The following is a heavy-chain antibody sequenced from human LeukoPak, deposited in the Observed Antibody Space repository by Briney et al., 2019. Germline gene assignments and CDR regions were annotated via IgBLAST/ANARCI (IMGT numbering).Heavy chain of an antibody. V-gene: IGHV1-69*13. J-gene: IGHJ4*02. D-gene: IGHD4-11*01. CDR2: IIPIFGTA. CDR3: ARDDYSIAAFDY. Sequence: GASVKVSCKASGGTFSSYAISWVRQAPGQGLEWMGGIIPIFGTANYAQKFQGRVTITADESTSTAYMELSSLRSEDTAVYYCARDDYSIAAFDYWGQGTLVTVSS. CDR1: GGTFSSYA.